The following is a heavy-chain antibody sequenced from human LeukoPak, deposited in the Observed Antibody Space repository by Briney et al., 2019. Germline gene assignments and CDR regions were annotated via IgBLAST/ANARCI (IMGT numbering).Heavy chain of an antibody. CDR2: IRSKAYGGTT. V-gene: IGHV3-49*04. CDR1: GFTFGDYA. J-gene: IGHJ4*02. Sequence: GGSLRLSCTASGFTFGDYAMSWVRRAPGKGLEWVGFIRSKAYGGTTEYAASVKGRFTISRDDSKSIAYLQMNSLKTEDTAVYYCTRATIFGVVTDLNYWGQGTLVTVSS. D-gene: IGHD3-3*01. CDR3: TRATIFGVVTDLNY.